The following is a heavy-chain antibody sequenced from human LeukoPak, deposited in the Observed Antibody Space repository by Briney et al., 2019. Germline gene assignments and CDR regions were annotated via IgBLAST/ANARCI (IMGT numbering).Heavy chain of an antibody. V-gene: IGHV4-59*01. D-gene: IGHD6-6*01. J-gene: IGHJ6*03. Sequence: NRSETLSLTCTVSGGSISNKYVSLIRHPPGKGLERIGYIYYSGSTNYNPSLKSPLTIFVDTSTNQVSLKLRSVTAADTAVYFCARDWGVEGRPGYMDVWGKGTTVTVSS. CDR1: GGSISNKY. CDR2: IYYSGST. CDR3: ARDWGVEGRPGYMDV.